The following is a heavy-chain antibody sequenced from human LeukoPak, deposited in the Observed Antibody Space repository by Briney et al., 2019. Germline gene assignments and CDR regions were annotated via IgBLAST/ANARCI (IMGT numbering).Heavy chain of an antibody. J-gene: IGHJ4*02. Sequence: GGSLRLSCSASGLTFSSFAMRGVRPAPGKGLEGVSSVSGSGGATYYADSVKGRFTISRDNSKNTLFLQMSSLRVEDTAIYYCAKEGTYYDSSGYYTHWGQGTLVAVSS. CDR2: VSGSGGAT. CDR1: GLTFSSFA. D-gene: IGHD3-22*01. CDR3: AKEGTYYDSSGYYTH. V-gene: IGHV3-23*01.